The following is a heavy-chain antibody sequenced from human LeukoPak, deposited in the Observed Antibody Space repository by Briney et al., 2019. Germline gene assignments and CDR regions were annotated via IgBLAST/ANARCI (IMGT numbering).Heavy chain of an antibody. V-gene: IGHV3-30*02. Sequence: GGSLRLSCAASGFTFSSYGMHWVRQAPGKGLEWVAFIRYDGSNKYYADSVKGRFTISRDNSKNTLYLQMNSLRAEDTAVYYCARSYDTGRSFFDYWGQGTLVTVSS. CDR3: ARSYDTGRSFFDY. J-gene: IGHJ4*02. CDR1: GFTFSSYG. D-gene: IGHD3-16*01. CDR2: IRYDGSNK.